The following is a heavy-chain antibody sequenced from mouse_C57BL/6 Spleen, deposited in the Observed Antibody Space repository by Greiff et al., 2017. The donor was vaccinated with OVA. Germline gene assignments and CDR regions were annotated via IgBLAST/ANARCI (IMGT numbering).Heavy chain of an antibody. CDR2: ISGGGGNT. V-gene: IGHV5-9*01. J-gene: IGHJ4*01. CDR1: GFTFSSYT. D-gene: IGHD2-4*01. CDR3: AREGIYYDYLYAMDY. Sequence: EVKVVESGGGLVKPGGSLKLSCAASGFTFSSYTMSWVRQTPEKRLEWVATISGGGGNTYYPDSVKGRFTISRDNAKNTLYLQMSSLRSEDTALYYCAREGIYYDYLYAMDYWGQGTSVTVSS.